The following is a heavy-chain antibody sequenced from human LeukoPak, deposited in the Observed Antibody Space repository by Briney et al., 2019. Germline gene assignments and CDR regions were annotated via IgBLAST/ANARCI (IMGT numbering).Heavy chain of an antibody. Sequence: SETLSLTCTVSGYSISSGYYWGWIRQPPGKGLEWIGSIYHSGSTYYNPSLKSRVTISVDTPKNQFSLKLSSVTAADTAVYYCARLVGATALFDYWGQGTLVTVSS. D-gene: IGHD1-26*01. CDR3: ARLVGATALFDY. V-gene: IGHV4-38-2*02. CDR1: GYSISSGYY. CDR2: IYHSGST. J-gene: IGHJ4*02.